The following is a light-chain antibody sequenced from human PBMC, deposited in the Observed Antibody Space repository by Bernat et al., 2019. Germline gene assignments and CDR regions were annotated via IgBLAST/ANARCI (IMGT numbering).Light chain of an antibody. CDR3: QQSYSTPWK. J-gene: IGKJ1*01. CDR1: QSISSY. Sequence: DIQMTQSPSSLSASVGDRVTITCRASQSISSYLNWYQQKPGKAPKLLIYAASSLQSWVPSRFSGSGSGTDFTLTISSLQPEDFATYYCQQSYSTPWKFGQGNKVEIK. CDR2: AAS. V-gene: IGKV1-39*01.